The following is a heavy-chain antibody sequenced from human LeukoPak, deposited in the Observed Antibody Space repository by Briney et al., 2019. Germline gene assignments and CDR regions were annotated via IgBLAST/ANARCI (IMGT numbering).Heavy chain of an antibody. CDR3: ARCRPNYYYYYYMDV. V-gene: IGHV3-7*01. CDR2: IKQDGSEK. Sequence: GGSLRLSCAASGFTCSSYWMSWVRQAPGKGLEWVANIKQDGSEKYYVDSVKGRFTISRDNAKNSLYLQMNSLRAEDTAVYYCARCRPNYYYYYYMDVWGKGTTVTVSS. CDR1: GFTCSSYW. J-gene: IGHJ6*03.